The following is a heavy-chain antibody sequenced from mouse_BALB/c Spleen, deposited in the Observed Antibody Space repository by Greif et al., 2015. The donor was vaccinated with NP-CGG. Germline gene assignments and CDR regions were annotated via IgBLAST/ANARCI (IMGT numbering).Heavy chain of an antibody. CDR1: GYSFTSYW. Sequence: VQLQQSGPQLVRPGASVKISCKASGYSFTSYWMHWVKQRPGQGLEWIGMIDPSDSETRLNQKFKDKATLTVDKSSSTAYMQLSSPTSEDSAVYYCARGDYYGSRRNYYFDYWGQGTTLTVSS. J-gene: IGHJ2*01. CDR3: ARGDYYGSRRNYYFDY. D-gene: IGHD1-1*01. CDR2: IDPSDSET. V-gene: IGHV1S126*01.